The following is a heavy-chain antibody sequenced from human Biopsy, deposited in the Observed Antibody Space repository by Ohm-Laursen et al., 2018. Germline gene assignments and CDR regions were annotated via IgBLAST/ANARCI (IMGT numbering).Heavy chain of an antibody. D-gene: IGHD2-21*02. J-gene: IGHJ5*02. CDR2: VNPKKGDT. CDR1: GYTFTDNQ. Sequence: ASVKVSCKTTGYTFTDNQIHWVREAPGQGLEWMGLVNPKKGDTRYAQKFQGRVTMTSDVSVATAYMELTGLTSDDTAVYFCSREQHYYSAWGQGTLVTVSS. CDR3: SREQHYYSA. V-gene: IGHV1-2*06.